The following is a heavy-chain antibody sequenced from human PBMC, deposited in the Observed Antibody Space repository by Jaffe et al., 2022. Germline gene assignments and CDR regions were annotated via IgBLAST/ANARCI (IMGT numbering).Heavy chain of an antibody. Sequence: QLQLQESGPGLVKPSETLSLTCTVSGGSISSSSYYWGWIRQPPGKGLEWIGSIYYSGSTYYNPSLKSRVTISVDTSKNQFSLKLSSVTAADTAVYYCARHLFHYGDGLNYFDYWGQGTLVTVSS. V-gene: IGHV4-39*01. CDR1: GGSISSSSYY. CDR3: ARHLFHYGDGLNYFDY. D-gene: IGHD4-17*01. J-gene: IGHJ4*02. CDR2: IYYSGST.